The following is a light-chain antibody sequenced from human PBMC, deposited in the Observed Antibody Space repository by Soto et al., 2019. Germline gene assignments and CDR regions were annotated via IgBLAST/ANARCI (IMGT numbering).Light chain of an antibody. V-gene: IGKV1-39*01. CDR1: QSISSY. CDR3: QQSYSTPGGT. Sequence: DIQMTQSPSSLSASVGDRVTITCRASQSISSYLNWYQQKPGKAPKLLIYAASSLQSGVPSRFSGSGSGTAFTLTISSLQPEDFATYYCQQSYSTPGGTFGPGTKVDIK. J-gene: IGKJ3*01. CDR2: AAS.